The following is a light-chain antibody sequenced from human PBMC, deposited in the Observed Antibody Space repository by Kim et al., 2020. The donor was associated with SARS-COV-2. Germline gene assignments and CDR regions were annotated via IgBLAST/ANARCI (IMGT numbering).Light chain of an antibody. Sequence: SYELTQPPSVSVGPGQTARIPCGGDNIGTKSVQWYQQQPGQAPVVVIYHDRDRPIGISERFSGSNSGNTATLTIRRVEAEDEADYYCQVWDPSTDHVIFGGGTQLTVL. CDR1: NIGTKS. CDR2: HDR. J-gene: IGLJ2*01. CDR3: QVWDPSTDHVI. V-gene: IGLV3-21*04.